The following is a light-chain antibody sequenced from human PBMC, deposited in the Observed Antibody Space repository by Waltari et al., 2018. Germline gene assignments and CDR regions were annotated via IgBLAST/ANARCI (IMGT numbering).Light chain of an antibody. Sequence: DIQVTQSPSTLYASVGDRVTITCRASQSISTWMAWYQQKPGKAPKLLIYKASGLEGGVPSRFSGSGSGTDFTLTISSLQPEDFATYYCQQYGSLWTFGQGTKVELK. CDR1: QSISTW. J-gene: IGKJ1*01. CDR3: QQYGSLWT. V-gene: IGKV1-5*03. CDR2: KAS.